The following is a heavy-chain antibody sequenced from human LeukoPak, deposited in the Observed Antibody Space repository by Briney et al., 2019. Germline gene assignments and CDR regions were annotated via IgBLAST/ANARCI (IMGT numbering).Heavy chain of an antibody. CDR3: ARAPGYSGYDSLSY. CDR2: INPNSGGT. Sequence: GASVKVSCKASGYTFTSYYMHWVRQAPGQGLEWMGWINPNSGGTNYAQKFQGRVTMTRDTSISTAYMELRSLRSDDTAVYYCARAPGYSGYDSLSYWGQGTLVTVSS. V-gene: IGHV1-2*02. CDR1: GYTFTSYY. J-gene: IGHJ4*02. D-gene: IGHD5-12*01.